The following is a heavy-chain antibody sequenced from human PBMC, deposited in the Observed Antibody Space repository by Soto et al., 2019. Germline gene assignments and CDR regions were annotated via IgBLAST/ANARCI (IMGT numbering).Heavy chain of an antibody. D-gene: IGHD3-22*01. CDR1: GYTFTIYG. CDR3: ARDYYDSSGYYLFDY. Sequence: ASVKVSCKASGYTFTIYGIIWVRQAPGQGLEWMGWISAYNGNTNYAQKLQGRVTMTTDTSTSTAYMELRSLRSDDTAVYYCARDYYDSSGYYLFDYWGQGTLVTVSS. J-gene: IGHJ4*02. V-gene: IGHV1-18*01. CDR2: ISAYNGNT.